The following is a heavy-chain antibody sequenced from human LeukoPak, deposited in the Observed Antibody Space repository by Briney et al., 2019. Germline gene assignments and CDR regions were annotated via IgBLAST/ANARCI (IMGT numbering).Heavy chain of an antibody. CDR3: ARDRYSSSSGPVASDY. D-gene: IGHD6-6*01. Sequence: XSVKVSCKASGYTFTGYYMRWVRQAPGQGLEWMGWISAYNGNTNYAQKLQGRVTMTTDTSTSTAYMELRSLRSDDTAVYYCARDRYSSSSGPVASDYWGQGTLVTVSS. CDR2: ISAYNGNT. J-gene: IGHJ4*02. V-gene: IGHV1-18*04. CDR1: GYTFTGYY.